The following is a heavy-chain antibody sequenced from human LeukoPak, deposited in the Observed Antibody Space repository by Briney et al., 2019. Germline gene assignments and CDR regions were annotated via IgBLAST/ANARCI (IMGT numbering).Heavy chain of an antibody. CDR2: IKEDGSEK. CDR1: GFTFTTFW. Sequence: PGGSLRLSCAASGFTFTTFWMSWVRQARRKGLEWVANIKEDGSEKYYVDSMKGRFTVSRDNAKNSLYLQMDSLRAEDTAVYYCARGGTFVSDYWGQGTLVTVSS. CDR3: ARGGTFVSDY. V-gene: IGHV3-7*01. J-gene: IGHJ4*02. D-gene: IGHD1-1*01.